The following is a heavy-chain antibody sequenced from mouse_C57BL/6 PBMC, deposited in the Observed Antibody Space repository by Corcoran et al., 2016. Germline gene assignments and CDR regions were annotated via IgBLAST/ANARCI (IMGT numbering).Heavy chain of an antibody. CDR2: INPSNGGT. Sequence: QVQLQQPGTELVKPGASVKLSCKASGYTFTSYWMHWVKQRPGQGLEWIGNINPSNGGTNYNEKVKSKATLTVDKSSSTAYMQLSSLTSEASAVYYCARDYYYYGSSYSFDYWGQGTTLTVSS. CDR3: ARDYYYYGSSYSFDY. D-gene: IGHD1-1*01. J-gene: IGHJ2*01. V-gene: IGHV1-53*01. CDR1: GYTFTSYW.